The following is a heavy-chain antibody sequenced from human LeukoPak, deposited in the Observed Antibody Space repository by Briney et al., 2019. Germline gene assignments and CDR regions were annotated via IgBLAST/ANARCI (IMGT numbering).Heavy chain of an antibody. D-gene: IGHD3-22*01. CDR3: ARDDTNSPLHF. Sequence: ASVKVSCKASGYTFTSYDINWVRQATGQGLEWMGWMNPNSGNTGYAQKFQGRVTMTRNTSISTAYMELSRLKSDDTAMYYCARDDTNSPLHFWGQGTLVTVST. CDR2: MNPNSGNT. CDR1: GYTFTSYD. V-gene: IGHV1-8*01. J-gene: IGHJ4*02.